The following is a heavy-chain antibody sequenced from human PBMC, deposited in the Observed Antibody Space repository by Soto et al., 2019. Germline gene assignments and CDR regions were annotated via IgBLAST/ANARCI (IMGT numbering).Heavy chain of an antibody. J-gene: IGHJ4*02. CDR1: GFTFSDYY. Sequence: LRLSCAASGFTFSDYYMIWIRQAPGKVLEWVSYISSSGSTIYYADSVKGRFTISRDNAKNSLYLQMNSLRAEDTAVYYCARSTNYYDSSGYPDYWGQGTLVTVSS. D-gene: IGHD3-22*01. V-gene: IGHV3-11*01. CDR2: ISSSGSTI. CDR3: ARSTNYYDSSGYPDY.